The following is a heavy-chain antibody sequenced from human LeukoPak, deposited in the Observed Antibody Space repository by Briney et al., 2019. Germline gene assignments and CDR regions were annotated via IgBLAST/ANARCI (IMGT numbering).Heavy chain of an antibody. D-gene: IGHD4/OR15-4a*01. Sequence: GGSLRLSCTVSGFTVSSNSMSWVRQAPGKGLEWVSLIYSDNTHYSDSVKGRFTISRDNSKNTLYLQMNSLRAEDTAVYYCARRAGAYSHPYDYWGQGTLVTVSS. CDR2: IYSDNT. V-gene: IGHV3-53*01. CDR3: ARRAGAYSHPYDY. CDR1: GFTVSSNS. J-gene: IGHJ4*02.